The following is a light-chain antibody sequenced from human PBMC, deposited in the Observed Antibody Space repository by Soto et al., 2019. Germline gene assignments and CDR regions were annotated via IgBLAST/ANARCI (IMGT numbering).Light chain of an antibody. CDR1: QSISTAY. V-gene: IGKV3-20*01. J-gene: IGKJ5*01. Sequence: EIVLTQSPGTLSLSPGERATLSCRASQSISTAYLTWYQQKPGQAPRLLIYHASNRATGIPDRFSGSVSGTDFTVTISSLEPEDFAVYYCQKYDRFPITFGQGTRLEMK. CDR2: HAS. CDR3: QKYDRFPIT.